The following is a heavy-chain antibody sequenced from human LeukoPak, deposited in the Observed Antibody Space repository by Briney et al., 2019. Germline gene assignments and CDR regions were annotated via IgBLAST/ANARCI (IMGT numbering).Heavy chain of an antibody. J-gene: IGHJ6*02. CDR3: ARLRYGSGSCFGETYYYYGMDV. Sequence: KSSETLSLTCTVSGGSISSYYWSWIRQPPGKGLEWIGYIYYSGSTNYNPSLKSRVTISVDTSKNQFSLKLSSVTAADTAVYYCARLRYGSGSCFGETYYYYGMDVWGQGTTVTVSS. CDR2: IYYSGST. D-gene: IGHD3-10*01. CDR1: GGSISSYY. V-gene: IGHV4-59*01.